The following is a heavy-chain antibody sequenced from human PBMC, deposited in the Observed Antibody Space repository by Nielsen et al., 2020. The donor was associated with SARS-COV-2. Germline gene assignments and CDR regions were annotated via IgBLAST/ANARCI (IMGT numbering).Heavy chain of an antibody. CDR2: IYYSGST. D-gene: IGHD2-2*01. J-gene: IGHJ5*02. V-gene: IGHV4-30-4*01. CDR3: ARSVPAAVRGNWFDP. CDR1: GGSISSGDYY. Sequence: SETLSLTCTVSGGSISSGDYYWSWIRQPPGKGLEWIGYIYYSGSTYYNPSLKSRVTISVDTSKNQFSLNLSSVTAADTAMYYCARSVPAAVRGNWFDPWGQGTLVTVSS.